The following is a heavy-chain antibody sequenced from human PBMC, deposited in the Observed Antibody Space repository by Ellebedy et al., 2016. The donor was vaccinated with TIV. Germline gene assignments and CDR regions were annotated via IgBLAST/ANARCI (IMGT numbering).Heavy chain of an antibody. J-gene: IGHJ6*02. CDR2: IYYSEST. CDR3: ARTKTTVGYYYYYGMDV. V-gene: IGHV4-59*01. Sequence: MPSETLSLTCTVSGGSISNYYWSWIRQPPGKGLEWIGYIYYSESTNYNPSLKSRVTISVDTSKNQFSLKLSSVTAADTAVYYRARTKTTVGYYYYYGMDVWGQGTTVTVSS. CDR1: GGSISNYY. D-gene: IGHD4-23*01.